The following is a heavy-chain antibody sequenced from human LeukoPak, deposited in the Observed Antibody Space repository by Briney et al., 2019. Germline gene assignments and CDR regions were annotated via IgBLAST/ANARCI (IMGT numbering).Heavy chain of an antibody. J-gene: IGHJ1*01. V-gene: IGHV1-69*05. Sequence: SVKVSCKASGGTFSSYAISWVRQAPGQGLEWMGGIIPIFGTANYAQKLQGRVTMTTDTSTSTAYMELRSLRSDDTAVYYCAKDYGGNSGIGFQHWGQGTLVTVSS. CDR1: GGTFSSYA. CDR3: AKDYGGNSGIGFQH. CDR2: IIPIFGTA. D-gene: IGHD4-23*01.